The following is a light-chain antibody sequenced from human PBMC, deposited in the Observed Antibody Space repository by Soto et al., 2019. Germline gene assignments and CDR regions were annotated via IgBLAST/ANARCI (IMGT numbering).Light chain of an antibody. CDR3: QQSYSTPRT. V-gene: IGKV1-39*01. CDR1: QGISTY. CDR2: AAS. Sequence: DIQMTQSPSSLSASVGDRVTITCRASQGISTYLNCYQQKPGKAPKLLIYAASSLQSGVPSRFSGSGSGTDFTLTISSLQPEDFATYYCQQSYSTPRTFGQGTKVDIK. J-gene: IGKJ1*01.